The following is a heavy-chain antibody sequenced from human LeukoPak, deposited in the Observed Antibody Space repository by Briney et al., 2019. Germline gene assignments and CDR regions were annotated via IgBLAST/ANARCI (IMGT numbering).Heavy chain of an antibody. CDR1: GFTFSSYA. V-gene: IGHV3-23*01. Sequence: GGSLRLSCAASGFTFSSYAISWVRQAPGKGLEWVSAISGSGGSTYYADSVKGRLTISRDNSKNTLYLQMNSLRAEDTAVYYCAKVEQYYFDYWGQGTLVTVSS. D-gene: IGHD6-19*01. CDR2: ISGSGGST. CDR3: AKVEQYYFDY. J-gene: IGHJ4*02.